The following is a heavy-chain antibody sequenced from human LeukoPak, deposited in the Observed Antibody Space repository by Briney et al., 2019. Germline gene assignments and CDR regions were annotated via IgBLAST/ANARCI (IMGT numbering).Heavy chain of an antibody. V-gene: IGHV1-3*01. D-gene: IGHD3-16*01. Sequence: WASVKVSCKASGYTFTSYAMHWVRQAPGQRLEWMGWINAGNGNTKYSQKFQGRVTITRDTSTSTAYMELSSLRSEDTAVYYCARGVGGYEVDYWGQGTLVTVSS. J-gene: IGHJ4*02. CDR3: ARGVGGYEVDY. CDR2: INAGNGNT. CDR1: GYTFTSYA.